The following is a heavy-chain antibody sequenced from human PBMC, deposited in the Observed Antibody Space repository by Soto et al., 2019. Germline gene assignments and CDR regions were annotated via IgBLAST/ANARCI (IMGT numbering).Heavy chain of an antibody. D-gene: IGHD2-8*01. V-gene: IGHV1-2*02. CDR3: ARDLARGGVSAGFDY. CDR2: INPNSGGT. CDR1: GYTFTGYY. Sequence: GVSVKGYCKASGYTFTGYYMHWVRQAPGQGLEWMGWINPNSGGTRYPQKFQGRVTMTRDTSISTVYMALTRPRSDDTAVYYCARDLARGGVSAGFDYWGQGTLVTVS. J-gene: IGHJ4*02.